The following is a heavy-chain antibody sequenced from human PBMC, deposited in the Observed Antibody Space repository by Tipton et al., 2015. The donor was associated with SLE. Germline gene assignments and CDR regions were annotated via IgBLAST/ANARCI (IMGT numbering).Heavy chain of an antibody. CDR2: ISFDGTNT. V-gene: IGHV3-30*04. CDR3: TDHDAFHI. J-gene: IGHJ3*02. Sequence: SLRLSCAASGFTFSHHAFHWVLQSPGKGLEWVAVISFDGTNTFYADSLKGRFTVSRDGSKNTMYLQMDSLRDEDTAVYYCTDHDAFHIWGQGTMVTVSS. CDR1: GFTFSHHA.